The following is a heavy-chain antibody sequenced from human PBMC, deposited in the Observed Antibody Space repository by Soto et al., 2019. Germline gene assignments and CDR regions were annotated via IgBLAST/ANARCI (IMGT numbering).Heavy chain of an antibody. CDR2: INPMGGST. Sequence: QVQLVQSGAEMKKPGASVKVSCKASGYTFTSSYIHWVRQAPGQGLEWMAIINPMGGSTNYAQEFQGRVTVTMDTSASTVYMELSSLRSEDTAVYYCGRGLFTGDYWGQGTLVTVSS. CDR1: GYTFTSSY. CDR3: GRGLFTGDY. V-gene: IGHV1-46*03. D-gene: IGHD3-16*01. J-gene: IGHJ4*02.